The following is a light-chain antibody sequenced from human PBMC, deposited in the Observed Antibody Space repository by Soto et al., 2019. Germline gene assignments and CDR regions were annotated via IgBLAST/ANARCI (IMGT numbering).Light chain of an antibody. Sequence: DIQMTQSPSSVSASVGDRVTITCRASRAIDIYLAWYQQKPGKAPKLLIYAASTLQSGVPSRFRGSGSGTAFTLTISSLQPEDFSTYFCQQANSLPYTFGQGTKLEI. J-gene: IGKJ2*01. CDR3: QQANSLPYT. V-gene: IGKV1-12*01. CDR1: RAIDIY. CDR2: AAS.